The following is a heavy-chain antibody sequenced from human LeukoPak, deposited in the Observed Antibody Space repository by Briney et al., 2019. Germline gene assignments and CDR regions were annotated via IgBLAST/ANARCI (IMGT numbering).Heavy chain of an antibody. J-gene: IGHJ4*02. Sequence: ASVKVSCKASGYTFTSYYMHWVRQAPGQGLEWMGIINPSGGSTSYAQKFQGRVTMTRDTSTGTVYMELSSLRSEDTAVYYCARANVLDYDSSGYYYGSYFDYWGQGTLVTVSS. CDR2: INPSGGST. CDR3: ARANVLDYDSSGYYYGSYFDY. V-gene: IGHV1-46*01. CDR1: GYTFTSYY. D-gene: IGHD3-22*01.